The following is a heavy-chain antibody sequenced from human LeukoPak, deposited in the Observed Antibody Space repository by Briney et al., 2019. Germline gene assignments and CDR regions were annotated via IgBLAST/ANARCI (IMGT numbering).Heavy chain of an antibody. J-gene: IGHJ6*02. Sequence: GGSLRLSCAASGFTFSSYAMSWVRQAPGKGLEWVSAISGSGGSTYYADSVKGRFTISRDNSKNTLYLQMNSLRAEDTAVYYCAKSLPGGWFGELLIPTLDVWGQGTTVTVSS. D-gene: IGHD3-10*01. V-gene: IGHV3-23*01. CDR1: GFTFSSYA. CDR2: ISGSGGST. CDR3: AKSLPGGWFGELLIPTLDV.